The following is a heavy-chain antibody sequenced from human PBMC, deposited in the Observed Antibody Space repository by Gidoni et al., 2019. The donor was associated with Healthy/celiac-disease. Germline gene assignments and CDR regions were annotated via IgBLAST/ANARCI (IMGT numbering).Heavy chain of an antibody. CDR1: GFTFSSYG. CDR3: AKGVRGFDY. CDR2: ISYDGSNK. Sequence: QVQLVESGGGVVQPGRSLRLSCAASGFTFSSYGMHWVRQAPGKGLGWVAVISYDGSNKYYADSVKGRFTISRDNSKNTLYLQMNSLRAEDTAVYYCAKGVRGFDYWGQGTLVTVSS. V-gene: IGHV3-30*18. J-gene: IGHJ4*02. D-gene: IGHD1-1*01.